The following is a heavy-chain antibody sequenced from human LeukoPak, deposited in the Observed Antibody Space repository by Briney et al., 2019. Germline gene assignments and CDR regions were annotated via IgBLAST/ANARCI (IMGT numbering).Heavy chain of an antibody. D-gene: IGHD4-23*01. CDR2: IRSKAYGGTT. J-gene: IGHJ4*02. Sequence: GGSLRLSCAASGFTFSNAWMSWVRQAPGKGLEWVGFIRSKAYGGTTEYAASVKGRFTISRDDSKSIAYLQMNSLKTEDTAVYYCTRVDGGLTYYFDYWGQGTLVTVSS. CDR1: GFTFSNAW. V-gene: IGHV3-49*04. CDR3: TRVDGGLTYYFDY.